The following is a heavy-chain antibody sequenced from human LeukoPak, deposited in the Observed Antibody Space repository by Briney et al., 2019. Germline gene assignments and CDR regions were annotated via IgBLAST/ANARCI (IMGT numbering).Heavy chain of an antibody. V-gene: IGHV3-48*04. D-gene: IGHD3-22*01. CDR3: ARGLYDSSGY. CDR1: GFTFSSYS. CDR2: ISSSSSTI. Sequence: GGSLRLSCAASGFTFSSYSMNWVRQAPGKGLEWVSYISSSSSTIYYADSVKGRFTISRDNAKNSLYLQINSLRAEDTAVYYCARGLYDSSGYWGQGTTVTVSS. J-gene: IGHJ6*02.